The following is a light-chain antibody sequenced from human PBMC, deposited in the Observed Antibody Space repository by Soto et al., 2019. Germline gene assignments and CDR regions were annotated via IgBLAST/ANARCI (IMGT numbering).Light chain of an antibody. CDR3: QQYGSFYT. Sequence: EIVMTQSPATLSVSPGERATLSCRASQSLSSNLAWYQQKPGQAPRLLIYGASTRATGIPARFSGSGSGTEFTLTISSLQSEDFATYYCQQYGSFYTFGQGTKLETK. V-gene: IGKV3-15*01. CDR1: QSLSSN. CDR2: GAS. J-gene: IGKJ2*01.